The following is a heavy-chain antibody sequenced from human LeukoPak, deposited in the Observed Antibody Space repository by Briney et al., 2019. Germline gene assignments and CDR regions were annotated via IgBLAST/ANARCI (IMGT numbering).Heavy chain of an antibody. CDR2: IYTSGST. V-gene: IGHV4-61*05. CDR1: GGSISSSSYY. CDR3: ASDRGGLDY. Sequence: SETLSLTCTVSGGSISSSSYYWGWIRQPPGKGLEWIGRIYTSGSTNYNPSLKSRVTMSVDTSKNQFSLKLSSVTAADTAVYYCASDRGGLDYWGQGTQVTVSS. J-gene: IGHJ4*02. D-gene: IGHD3-16*01.